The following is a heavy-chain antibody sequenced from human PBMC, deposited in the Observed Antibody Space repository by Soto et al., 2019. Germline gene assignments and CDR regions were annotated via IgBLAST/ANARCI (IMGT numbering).Heavy chain of an antibody. Sequence: GESLKISCNGSEYTFTNFWIGWVRQMPGKGLEWMGIIYPFDSDTRYDPSFQGQVTISADKSINTAYLQWSALKASDTAIYFCAKVSTSTSRDLSFHYPSLDVWGPGTRVTVSS. CDR3: AKVSTSTSRDLSFHYPSLDV. CDR2: IYPFDSDT. J-gene: IGHJ6*02. V-gene: IGHV5-51*01. CDR1: EYTFTNFW. D-gene: IGHD1-26*01.